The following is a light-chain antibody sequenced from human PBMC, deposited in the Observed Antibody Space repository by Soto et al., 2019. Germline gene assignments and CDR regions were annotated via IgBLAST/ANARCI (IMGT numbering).Light chain of an antibody. CDR2: DVS. Sequence: QSALTQPRSVSGSPGQSVTIPCTGTSSDVGGYNYVSWYQRHAGKGPKLIIYDVSERPSGVPDRFSASKSGNTASLTISGLQAEDEADYYRSSYAGNHVYVFGSGTKVTVL. CDR3: SSYAGNHVYV. J-gene: IGLJ1*01. CDR1: SSDVGGYNY. V-gene: IGLV2-11*01.